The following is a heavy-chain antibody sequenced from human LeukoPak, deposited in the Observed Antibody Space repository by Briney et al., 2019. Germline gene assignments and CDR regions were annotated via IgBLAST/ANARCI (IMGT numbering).Heavy chain of an antibody. CDR1: GFTFSSYS. CDR3: ARSDRVPAAMDH. V-gene: IGHV3-21*01. D-gene: IGHD2-2*01. J-gene: IGHJ4*02. CDR2: ISSSSSYI. Sequence: PGGSLRLSCAASGFTFSSYSMNWVRQAPGKGLEWVSSISSSSSYIYYADSMKGRFTISRDNAKNSLYLQMNSLRAEDTAVYYCARSDRVPAAMDHWGQGTLVTVSS.